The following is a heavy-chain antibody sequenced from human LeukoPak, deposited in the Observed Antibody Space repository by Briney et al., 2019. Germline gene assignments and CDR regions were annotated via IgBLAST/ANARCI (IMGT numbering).Heavy chain of an antibody. CDR3: AKEERAAAGRDFEY. V-gene: IGHV3-23*01. J-gene: IGHJ4*02. D-gene: IGHD6-13*01. Sequence: PGGSLRLSCAASGCTFSSYAMSWVRQAPGKGLEWVSAISGSGGSSYYADSVKGRFTISRDDYKSTLDLQMISLRCGHAAVYYCAKEERAAAGRDFEYWGQGTLVTVSS. CDR2: ISGSGGSS. CDR1: GCTFSSYA.